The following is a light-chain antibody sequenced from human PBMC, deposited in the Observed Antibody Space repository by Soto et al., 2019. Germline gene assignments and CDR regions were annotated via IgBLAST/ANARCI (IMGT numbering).Light chain of an antibody. CDR1: SGDVGGYNY. Sequence: QSVLTQPASVSGSPGQSITISCTGTSGDVGGYNYVSWYQQHPGKAPKLMIYDVSNRPSGVSNRFSGSKSGSTASLTISGLQAEDEADYYCSSYTSSSTLVFGTGTKLTVL. V-gene: IGLV2-14*03. CDR3: SSYTSSSTLV. CDR2: DVS. J-gene: IGLJ1*01.